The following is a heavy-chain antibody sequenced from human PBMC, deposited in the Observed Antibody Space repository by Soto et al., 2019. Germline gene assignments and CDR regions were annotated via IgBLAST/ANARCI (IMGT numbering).Heavy chain of an antibody. Sequence: SETLSLTCTVSGGSISSYYWSWIRQPPGKGLEWIGYIYYSGSTNYNPSLKSRVTISVDTSKDQFSLKLSSVTAADTAVYYCAVHTDPDYWGRGTLVTVSS. CDR2: IYYSGST. V-gene: IGHV4-59*01. D-gene: IGHD1-1*01. J-gene: IGHJ4*02. CDR1: GGSISSYY. CDR3: AVHTDPDY.